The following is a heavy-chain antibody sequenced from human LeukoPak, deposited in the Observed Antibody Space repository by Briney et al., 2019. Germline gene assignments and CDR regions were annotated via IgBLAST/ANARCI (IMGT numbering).Heavy chain of an antibody. CDR2: IKQDGSEK. V-gene: IGHV3-7*01. CDR3: ARYISGSHYRGVY. D-gene: IGHD1-26*01. CDR1: GFTFSRYW. J-gene: IGHJ4*02. Sequence: PGGSLRLSCAASGFTFSRYWMTWVRQAPGKGLEWVANIKQDGSEKYYVDSVKGRFTISRDNAKNSLYLQMNSLRAEDTAVYYCARYISGSHYRGVYWGQGTLVTVSS.